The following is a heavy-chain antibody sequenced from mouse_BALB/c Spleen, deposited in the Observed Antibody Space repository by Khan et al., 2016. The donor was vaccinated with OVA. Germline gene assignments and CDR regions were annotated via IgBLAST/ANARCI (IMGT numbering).Heavy chain of an antibody. Sequence: QVQLQQSGAELVRPGVSVKISCKGSGYIFTDFSMHWVKRSHAKSLEWIGVISTYYGDSIYKQNFKDKATLTVEKSSSTAYMELARLNSEDSAIYSCARGGGNYRFAYWGQGTLVTVSA. CDR3: ARGGGNYRFAY. J-gene: IGHJ3*01. CDR2: ISTYYGDS. CDR1: GYIFTDFS. D-gene: IGHD2-1*01. V-gene: IGHV1S137*01.